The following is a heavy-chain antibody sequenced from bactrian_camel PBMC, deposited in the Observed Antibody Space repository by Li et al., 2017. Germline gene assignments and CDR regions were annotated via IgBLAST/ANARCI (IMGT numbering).Heavy chain of an antibody. J-gene: IGHJ4*01. CDR3: AKDLGVHGWQFDY. CDR2: IDSRGDTT. Sequence: QLVESGGGLVQPGGSLRLSCAGSGFSFERYIMTWVRQAPGKGLEWVSHIDSRGDTTSYADSVKGRFNISRDNAKNTLYLQLNSLKTEDTAMYYCAKDLGVHGWQFDYWGQGTQVTVS. CDR1: GFSFERYI. D-gene: IGHD7*01. V-gene: IGHV3S40*01.